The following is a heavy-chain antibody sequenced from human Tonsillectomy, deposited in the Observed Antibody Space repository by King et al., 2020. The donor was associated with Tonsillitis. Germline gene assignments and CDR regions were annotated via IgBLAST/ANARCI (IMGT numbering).Heavy chain of an antibody. CDR1: GFSLSTYGVG. D-gene: IGHD1-14*01. CDR3: ANRYNRSAGRWFDP. Sequence: TLKESGPTPVKPTQTLTLTCTFSGFSLSTYGVGVGWIRQPPGQALEWLALIYLDDDRRYSPSLPNRLTINKDTSKNQVVLTMTNMDPVDTATYYCANRYNRSAGRWFDPWGQGTLVTVSS. CDR2: IYLDDDR. V-gene: IGHV2-5*02. J-gene: IGHJ5*02.